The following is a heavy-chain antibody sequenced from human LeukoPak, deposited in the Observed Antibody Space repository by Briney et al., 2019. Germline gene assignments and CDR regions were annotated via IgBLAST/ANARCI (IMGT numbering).Heavy chain of an antibody. CDR3: ARGRSNYYGMDV. Sequence: TETLSLTCSVSDGPINSYYWNWIRRPPGKGLEWIGYIYYNGNTNYSPSLKSRVTMSVDTSKNLFSLKVSSVTAADTAVYYCARGRSNYYGMDVWGQGTTVTVSS. CDR2: IYYNGNT. CDR1: DGPINSYY. D-gene: IGHD1-26*01. V-gene: IGHV4-59*01. J-gene: IGHJ6*02.